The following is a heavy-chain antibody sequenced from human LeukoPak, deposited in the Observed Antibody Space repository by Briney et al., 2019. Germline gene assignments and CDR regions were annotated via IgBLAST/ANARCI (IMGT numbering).Heavy chain of an antibody. D-gene: IGHD6-13*01. V-gene: IGHV5-51*01. J-gene: IGHJ4*02. CDR2: IYPGDAET. CDR1: GYSFPSYW. Sequence: GESLKISCKGSGYSFPSYWIAWVRQTPGKGLEWLGVIYPGDAETRYSPSFQGEVPISAERSISTAYLQWSSLKASDTAMYFCARLSTSSFKAGGRFDYWGQGTLVTVSS. CDR3: ARLSTSSFKAGGRFDY.